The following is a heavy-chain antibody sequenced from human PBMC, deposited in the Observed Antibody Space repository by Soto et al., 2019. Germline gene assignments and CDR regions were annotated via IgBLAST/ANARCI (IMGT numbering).Heavy chain of an antibody. Sequence: QVQLVQSGAEVKKPGSSVKVSCKASGGTFSSYAISWVRQAPGQGLEWMGGIIPIFGTANYAQKFQGRVTITEDKSTRIDYMELGSLRSEDTAVYYCARTRGYCSSTSCYTRSWFDPWGQGTLVAVSS. J-gene: IGHJ5*02. CDR1: GGTFSSYA. CDR2: IIPIFGTA. V-gene: IGHV1-69*06. D-gene: IGHD2-2*02. CDR3: ARTRGYCSSTSCYTRSWFDP.